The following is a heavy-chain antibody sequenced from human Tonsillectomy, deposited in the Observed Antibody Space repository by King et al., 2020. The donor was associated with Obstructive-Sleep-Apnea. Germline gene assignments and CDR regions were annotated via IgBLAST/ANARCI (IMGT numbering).Heavy chain of an antibody. J-gene: IGHJ5*02. V-gene: IGHV1-2*04. D-gene: IGHD6-19*01. CDR1: GYTFSGYY. Sequence: VQLVESGAEVKKPGASVKVSCKASGYTFSGYYMHWVRQAPGQGLEWMGWINPNNGGTKYAQKFQGWVTMTRDTSISKGYMEVSRLRSEDTAVYYCVRGSNGWAYNWFDPWGQGTLVTVSS. CDR3: VRGSNGWAYNWFDP. CDR2: INPNNGGT.